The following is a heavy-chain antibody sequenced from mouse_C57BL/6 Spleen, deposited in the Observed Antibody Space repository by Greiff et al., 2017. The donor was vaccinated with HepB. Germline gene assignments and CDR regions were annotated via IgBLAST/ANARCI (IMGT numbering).Heavy chain of an antibody. J-gene: IGHJ3*01. CDR3: ASRHDDGYYVGFAY. D-gene: IGHD2-3*01. CDR1: GYTFTGYW. Sequence: VQLQQSGAELMKPGASVKLSCKATGYTFTGYWIEWVKQRPGHGLEWIGEILPGSGSTNYNEKFKGKATFTADTSSNTAYMQLSSLTTADSAIYYCASRHDDGYYVGFAYWGQGTLVTVSA. CDR2: ILPGSGST. V-gene: IGHV1-9*01.